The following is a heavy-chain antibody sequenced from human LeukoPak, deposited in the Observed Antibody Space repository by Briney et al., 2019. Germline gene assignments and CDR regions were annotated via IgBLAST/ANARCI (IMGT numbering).Heavy chain of an antibody. V-gene: IGHV3-21*01. CDR3: ARDTPLHRYSSGWRSPHYYYYGMDV. Sequence: GGSLRLSCAASGFTFSSYSMNWVRQAPGKGLEWVSSISSSSSYIYYADSVKGRFTISRDNAKNSLYLQMNSLRAEDTAVYYCARDTPLHRYSSGWRSPHYYYYGMDVWGQGTTVTVPS. J-gene: IGHJ6*02. CDR1: GFTFSSYS. CDR2: ISSSSSYI. D-gene: IGHD6-19*01.